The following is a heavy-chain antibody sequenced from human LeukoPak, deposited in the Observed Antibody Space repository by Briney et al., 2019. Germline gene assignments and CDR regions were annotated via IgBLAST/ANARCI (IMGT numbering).Heavy chain of an antibody. CDR1: GYTFTSYD. CDR2: MNAGNGNT. CDR3: AKSGPVANWFAP. V-gene: IGHV1-3*01. D-gene: IGHD2-21*01. J-gene: IGHJ5*02. Sequence: GASVKVSCRASGYTFTSYDIHWVRQAPGQRLEWMGWMNAGNGNTKYSQKFQGRVTITRDTSASTAYMELSSLRSEGTAMYYCAKSGPVANWFAPWGQGTLVTVSS.